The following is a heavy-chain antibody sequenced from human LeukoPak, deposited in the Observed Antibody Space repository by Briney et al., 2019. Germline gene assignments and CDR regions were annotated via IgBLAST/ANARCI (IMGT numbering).Heavy chain of an antibody. J-gene: IGHJ4*02. CDR3: AKGYCISTSCYFDY. CDR2: ISSSGSTI. CDR1: GFTFSSYE. V-gene: IGHV3-48*03. Sequence: PGGSLRLSCAASGFTFSSYEMNWVRQAPGKGLEWVSYISSSGSTIYYADSVKGRFTISRDNAKNSLYLQMNSLRAEDMALYYCAKGYCISTSCYFDYWGQGTLVTVSS. D-gene: IGHD2-2*01.